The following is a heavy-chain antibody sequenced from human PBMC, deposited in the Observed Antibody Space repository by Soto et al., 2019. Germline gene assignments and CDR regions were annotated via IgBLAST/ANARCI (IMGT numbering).Heavy chain of an antibody. Sequence: SQTLSLTCAISGDSVSSNSAAWNWIRQSPSRGLEWLGRTYYRSKWYNDYAVSVKSRITINPDTSKNQISLQLNSVTPEDTAVYYCASCRDTYGAVSGHFDYWGLGILVTVSS. CDR2: TYYRSKWYN. CDR3: ASCRDTYGAVSGHFDY. D-gene: IGHD3-16*02. V-gene: IGHV6-1*01. CDR1: GDSVSSNSAA. J-gene: IGHJ4*02.